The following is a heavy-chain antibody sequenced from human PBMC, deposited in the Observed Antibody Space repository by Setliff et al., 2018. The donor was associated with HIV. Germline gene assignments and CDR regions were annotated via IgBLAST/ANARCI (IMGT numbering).Heavy chain of an antibody. V-gene: IGHV3-21*01. Sequence: GGSLRLSCATSGFTFDISDMSWVRQAPGKGLEWVSSISSGGIIKKYSGSVKGRFTISRDNAKNSLYLQMNSLRAEDTAVYYCARSFWGFVRNAASDIWGQGTMVTVSS. J-gene: IGHJ3*02. CDR3: ARSFWGFVRNAASDI. D-gene: IGHD3-16*01. CDR1: GFTFDISD. CDR2: ISSGGIIK.